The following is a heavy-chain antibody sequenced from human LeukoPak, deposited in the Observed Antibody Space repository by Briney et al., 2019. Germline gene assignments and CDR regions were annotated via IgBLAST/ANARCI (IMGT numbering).Heavy chain of an antibody. CDR2: IWYDGSNK. D-gene: IGHD2-2*01. CDR3: ARDCSSTSCWQFDY. CDR1: GFTFSSYG. Sequence: GGSLRLSCAASGFTFSSYGMHWVRQAPGKGLEWEAVIWYDGSNKYYADSVKGRFTISRDNSKNTLYLQMNSLRAEDTAVYYCARDCSSTSCWQFDYWGQGTLVTVSS. J-gene: IGHJ4*02. V-gene: IGHV3-33*01.